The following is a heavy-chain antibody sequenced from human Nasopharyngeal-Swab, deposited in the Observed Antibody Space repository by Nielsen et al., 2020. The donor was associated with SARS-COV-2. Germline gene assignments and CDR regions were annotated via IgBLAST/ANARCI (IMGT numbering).Heavy chain of an antibody. CDR1: GFTFSSYA. D-gene: IGHD6-6*01. Sequence: SLKISCAASGFTFSSYAMHWVRQAPGKGLEWVAVISYDGSNKYYADSVKGRFTISRDNSKNTLYLQMNSLRAEDTAVYYCIVSSIAARGPYYFDYWGQGTLVTVSS. J-gene: IGHJ4*01. V-gene: IGHV3-30*04. CDR3: IVSSIAARGPYYFDY. CDR2: ISYDGSNK.